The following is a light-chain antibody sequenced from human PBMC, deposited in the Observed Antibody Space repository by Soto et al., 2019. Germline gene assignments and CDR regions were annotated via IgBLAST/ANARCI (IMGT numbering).Light chain of an antibody. CDR1: SSDVGAYNY. CDR2: DVS. V-gene: IGLV2-11*01. Sequence: QSALTQPHSVSGSPGQSVTISCTGTSSDVGAYNYVSWYQQHPGKAPKLMIFDVSKRPSGVPDRFSGSKSGNTASLTISGLQAEDEADYSCGSYAGSYTWVFCGGTKLTVL. J-gene: IGLJ2*01. CDR3: GSYAGSYTWV.